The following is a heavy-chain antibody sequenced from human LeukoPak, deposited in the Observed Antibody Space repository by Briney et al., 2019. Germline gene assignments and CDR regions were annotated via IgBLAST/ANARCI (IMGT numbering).Heavy chain of an antibody. CDR1: GFTFSSYS. Sequence: GRSLRLSCAASGFTFSSYSMNGVRQAPGKGLEWVSYISSSSSTIYYADSVKGRFTISRDNAKNSLYLQMNSLRAEDTAVYYCARFYRGYPDYWGQGTLVTVSS. V-gene: IGHV3-48*04. D-gene: IGHD3-10*01. CDR2: ISSSSSTI. J-gene: IGHJ4*02. CDR3: ARFYRGYPDY.